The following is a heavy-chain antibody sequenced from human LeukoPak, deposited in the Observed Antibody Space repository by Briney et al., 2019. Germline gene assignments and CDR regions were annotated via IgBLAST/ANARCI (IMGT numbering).Heavy chain of an antibody. CDR2: IYYSGSP. CDR1: GGSISTSTYY. V-gene: IGHV4-39*07. Sequence: PSETLSLTCTVSGGSISTSTYYWGWIRQPPGKGLEWIGSIYYSGSPYYNPSLKSRVTISVDTSKNQFSLKLSSVTAADTAVYYCASGDIVVVPAGPGAFDIWGQGTMVTVSS. J-gene: IGHJ3*02. CDR3: ASGDIVVVPAGPGAFDI. D-gene: IGHD2-2*01.